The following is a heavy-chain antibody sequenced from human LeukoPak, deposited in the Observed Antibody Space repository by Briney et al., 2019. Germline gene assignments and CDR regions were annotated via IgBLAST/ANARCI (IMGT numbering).Heavy chain of an antibody. CDR1: GGSFSGYY. Sequence: PSETLSLTCAVYGGSFSGYYWSWIRQPPGKGLECIGEINHSGSANYNPSLKSRVTISVDTSKNQFSLKLSSVTAADTAVYYCARAIVPNAFDIWGQGTMVTVSS. CDR3: ARAIVPNAFDI. V-gene: IGHV4-34*01. D-gene: IGHD2-2*01. J-gene: IGHJ3*02. CDR2: INHSGSA.